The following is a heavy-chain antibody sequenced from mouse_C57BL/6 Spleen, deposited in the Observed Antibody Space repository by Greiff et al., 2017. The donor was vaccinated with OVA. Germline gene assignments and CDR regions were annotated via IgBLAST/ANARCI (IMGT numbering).Heavy chain of an antibody. CDR1: GYAFSSSW. CDR3: ARSGDGEVYFDY. J-gene: IGHJ2*01. CDR2: IYPGDGDT. V-gene: IGHV1-82*01. Sequence: QVQLQQSGPELVKPGASVKISCKASGYAFSSSWMNWVKQRPGKGLEWIGRIYPGDGDTNYNGKFKGKATLTADKSSSTAYMQLSSLTSEDSAVYFCARSGDGEVYFDYWGQGTTLTVSS.